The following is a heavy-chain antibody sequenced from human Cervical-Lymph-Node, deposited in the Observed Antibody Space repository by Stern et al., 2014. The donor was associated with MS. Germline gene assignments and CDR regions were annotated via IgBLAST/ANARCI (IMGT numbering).Heavy chain of an antibody. D-gene: IGHD2-15*01. V-gene: IGHV1-58*01. CDR1: GFTFTSSA. CDR3: AAARGRGYYYGMDV. J-gene: IGHJ6*02. Sequence: QMQLVQSGPEVKKPGTSVKVSCKASGFTFTSSAVQWVRQARGQRLEWIGWIGVGSGNTNYAQKFQERVTITRDMSTSTAYMELSSLRSEDTAVYYCAAARGRGYYYGMDVWGQGTTVTVSS. CDR2: IGVGSGNT.